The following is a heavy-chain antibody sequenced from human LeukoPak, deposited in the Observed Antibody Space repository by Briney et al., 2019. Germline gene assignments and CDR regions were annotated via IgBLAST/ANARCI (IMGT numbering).Heavy chain of an antibody. Sequence: GGSLRLSCAASGFTFSSYGMHWVRQAPGKGLEWVAVISYDGSNKYYADSVKGRFTISRDNSKNTLYLQMNSLRAEDTAVYYCARDGGRRCSSTSCRAFDIWGQGTMVTVSS. CDR3: ARDGGRRCSSTSCRAFDI. J-gene: IGHJ3*02. CDR1: GFTFSSYG. D-gene: IGHD2-2*01. V-gene: IGHV3-30*03. CDR2: ISYDGSNK.